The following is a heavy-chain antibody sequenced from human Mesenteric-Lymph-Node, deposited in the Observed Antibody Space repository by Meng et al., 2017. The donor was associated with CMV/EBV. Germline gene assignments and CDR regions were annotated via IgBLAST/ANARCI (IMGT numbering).Heavy chain of an antibody. CDR2: VFPGDSRT. Sequence: GESLKISCTGSGYYFTSNWIAWVRQMPGKGLEWMGIVFPGDSRTTYSPSFRGQVTISADKSTSTAYLQWSSLEASDTAMSYCARTSFLNPTAPFDVWGQGTLVTVSS. D-gene: IGHD2-21*01. CDR3: ARTSFLNPTAPFDV. CDR1: GYYFTSNW. V-gene: IGHV5-51*01. J-gene: IGHJ3*01.